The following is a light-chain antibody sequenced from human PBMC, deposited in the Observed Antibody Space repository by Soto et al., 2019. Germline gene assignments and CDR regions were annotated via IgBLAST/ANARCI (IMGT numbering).Light chain of an antibody. V-gene: IGKV3-20*01. J-gene: IGKJ5*01. CDR1: QSVNSRY. CDR3: QQYGRPPRAT. CDR2: EAS. Sequence: DTVLTQSPVTLSFSPGARATLSCKAIQSVNSRYIAWYQVKHGKAPRLIIHEASSRATGIPDRFSGGGSGTDLTLSISKVEPEDFAVYYCQQYGRPPRATFGQGTRLEI.